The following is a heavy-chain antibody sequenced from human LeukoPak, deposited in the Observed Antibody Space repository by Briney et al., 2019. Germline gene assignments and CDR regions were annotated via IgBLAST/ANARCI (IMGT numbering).Heavy chain of an antibody. Sequence: GGSLRLSCAASGFTFSSYNMNWVRQAPGKGLEWVSGINGGNINTYYADSVKGRFTISRDNSKNTLYLQMNSLRVEDTAVYYCTKTSYDTVWGGYRSHDYWGQGTLVIVSS. V-gene: IGHV3-23*01. J-gene: IGHJ4*02. D-gene: IGHD3-16*02. CDR2: INGGNINT. CDR1: GFTFSSYN. CDR3: TKTSYDTVWGGYRSHDY.